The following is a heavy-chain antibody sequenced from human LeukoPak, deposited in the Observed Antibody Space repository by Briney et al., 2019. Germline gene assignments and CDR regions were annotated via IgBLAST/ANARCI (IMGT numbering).Heavy chain of an antibody. CDR2: ISGSGGST. CDR3: AKDIAVAVDRTNWFDP. D-gene: IGHD6-19*01. Sequence: GGSLRLSCAASGFTFSSYAMSWVRQAPGKGLEWVSAISGSGGSTYYADSVKGRFTISRDNSKNTLYLQMNSLRAEDTAVYYCAKDIAVAVDRTNWFDPWGQGTLVTVSS. V-gene: IGHV3-23*01. CDR1: GFTFSSYA. J-gene: IGHJ5*02.